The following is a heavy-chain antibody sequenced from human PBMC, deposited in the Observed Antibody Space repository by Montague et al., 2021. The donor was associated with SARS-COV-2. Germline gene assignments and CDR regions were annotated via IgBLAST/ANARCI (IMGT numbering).Heavy chain of an antibody. Sequence: TLSLTCTVSGGSISSSSYYWSWIHQHPGKGLEWIGYIYYSGSTYYXPSLKSRVTISVDTSKNQFSLKLSSVTAADTAVYYCARVHIVVVTAMRYFDLWGRGTLVTVSS. CDR1: GGSISSSSYY. V-gene: IGHV4-31*03. J-gene: IGHJ2*01. CDR3: ARVHIVVVTAMRYFDL. CDR2: IYYSGST. D-gene: IGHD2-21*02.